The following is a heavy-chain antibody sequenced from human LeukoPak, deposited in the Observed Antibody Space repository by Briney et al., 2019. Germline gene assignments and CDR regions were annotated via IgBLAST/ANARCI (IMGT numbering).Heavy chain of an antibody. D-gene: IGHD6-25*01. CDR2: IYYSGST. CDR3: ARAFSGYYYGMDV. J-gene: IGHJ6*02. Sequence: SETLSLTCTVSGGSISSYYWSWIRQPPGKGLEWIGYIYYSGSTNYNPSLKSRVTISVDTSKNQFSLKLSSVTAADTAVYYCARAFSGYYYGMDVWGQGTTVTVSS. CDR1: GGSISSYY. V-gene: IGHV4-59*01.